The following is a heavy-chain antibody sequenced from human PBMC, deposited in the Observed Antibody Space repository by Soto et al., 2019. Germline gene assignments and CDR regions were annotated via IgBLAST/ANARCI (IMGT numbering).Heavy chain of an antibody. Sequence: QVQLVESGGGVVQPGRSLRLSCAASGFTFSSYAMHWVRQAPGKGLEWVAVISNDGSNKYYADSVKGRFTIARDNSKNTRYLQMNSLRAEDTAVYYCARDGDYPPCGEFDYWGQGTLVTGSS. V-gene: IGHV3-30-3*01. CDR3: ARDGDYPPCGEFDY. D-gene: IGHD2-21*01. J-gene: IGHJ4*02. CDR1: GFTFSSYA. CDR2: ISNDGSNK.